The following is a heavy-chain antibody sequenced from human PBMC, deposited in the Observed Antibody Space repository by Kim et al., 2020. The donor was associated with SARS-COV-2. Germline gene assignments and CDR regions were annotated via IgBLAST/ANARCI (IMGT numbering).Heavy chain of an antibody. CDR3: ATESNPFTNYYDSSGSRDLDY. CDR1: GFTFSSYG. Sequence: GGSLRLSCAASGFTFSSYGMHWVRQAPGKGLEWVAVIWYDGSNKYYADSVKGRFTISRDNSKNTLYLQMNSLRAEDTAVYYCATESNPFTNYYDSSGSRDLDYWGQGTLVTVSS. J-gene: IGHJ4*02. CDR2: IWYDGSNK. V-gene: IGHV3-33*01. D-gene: IGHD3-22*01.